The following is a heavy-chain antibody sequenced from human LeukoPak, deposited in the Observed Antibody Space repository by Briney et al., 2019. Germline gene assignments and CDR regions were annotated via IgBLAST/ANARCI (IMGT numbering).Heavy chain of an antibody. CDR3: AKDQGGPYYYYYYGMDV. J-gene: IGHJ6*02. D-gene: IGHD3-16*01. V-gene: IGHV3-23*01. Sequence: GGSLRLSCAASGFTFSRYAMSWVRQAPGKGLEWVSAISGSGGSTYYADSVKGRFTISRDNSKNTLYLQMNSLRAEDTAVYYCAKDQGGPYYYYYYGMDVWGQGTTVTVSS. CDR1: GFTFSRYA. CDR2: ISGSGGST.